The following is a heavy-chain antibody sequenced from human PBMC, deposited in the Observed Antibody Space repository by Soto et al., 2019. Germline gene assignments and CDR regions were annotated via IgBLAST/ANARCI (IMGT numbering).Heavy chain of an antibody. V-gene: IGHV1-3*01. CDR1: GYTFTSYA. CDR3: ARDRPPYDILTMPDY. J-gene: IGHJ4*02. CDR2: INAGNGNT. Sequence: ASVKVSCKASGYTFTSYAMHWVRQAPGQRLEWMGWINAGNGNTNYAQKLQGRVTITADKSTSTAYMELSSLRSEDTAVYYCARDRPPYDILTMPDYWGQGTLVTVSS. D-gene: IGHD3-9*01.